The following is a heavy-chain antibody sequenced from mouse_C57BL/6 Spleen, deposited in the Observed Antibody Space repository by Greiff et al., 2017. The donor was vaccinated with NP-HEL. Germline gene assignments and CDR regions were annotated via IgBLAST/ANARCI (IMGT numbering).Heavy chain of an antibody. CDR3: ARSFYYGNYVDY. D-gene: IGHD2-1*01. V-gene: IGHV1-76*01. CDR1: GYTFTDYY. J-gene: IGHJ2*01. Sequence: QVQLQQSGAELVRPGASVKLSCKASGYTFTDYYINWVKQRPGQGLEWIARIYPGSGNTYYNEKFKGKATLTAEKSSSTAYMQLSSLTSEDSAVYFCARSFYYGNYVDYWGQGTTLTVSS. CDR2: IYPGSGNT.